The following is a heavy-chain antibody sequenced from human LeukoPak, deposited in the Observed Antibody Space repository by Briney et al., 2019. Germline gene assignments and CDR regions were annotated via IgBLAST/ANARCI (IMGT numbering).Heavy chain of an antibody. V-gene: IGHV3-33*01. CDR3: ARAEYNWNLFFDY. D-gene: IGHD1-1*01. J-gene: IGHJ4*02. Sequence: GGSLRLSCAASGFTFSSYGMHWVRQAPGKGLEWVAVIWYDGSNKYYVDSVKGRFTISRDNSDNTLYLQMNSLRAEDTAVYYCARAEYNWNLFFDYWGQGTLVTASS. CDR2: IWYDGSNK. CDR1: GFTFSSYG.